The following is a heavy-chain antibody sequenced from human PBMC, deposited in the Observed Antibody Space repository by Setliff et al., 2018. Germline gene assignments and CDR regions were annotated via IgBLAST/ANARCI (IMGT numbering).Heavy chain of an antibody. D-gene: IGHD2-15*01. J-gene: IGHJ4*02. CDR1: GFTFGDYA. Sequence: GGSLRLSCTASGFTFGDYAMTWVRQAPGKGLEWVAVILDDGVKKYHADSVKGRFTISRDNSKNTLYLQMNSLRPEDTAVYYCARTCSGSGCYAGLESWGQGTPVTVSS. CDR2: ILDDGVKK. V-gene: IGHV3-30-3*01. CDR3: ARTCSGSGCYAGLES.